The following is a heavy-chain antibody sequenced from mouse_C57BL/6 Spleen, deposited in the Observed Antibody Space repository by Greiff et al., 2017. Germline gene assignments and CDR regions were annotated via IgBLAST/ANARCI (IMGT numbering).Heavy chain of an antibody. CDR3: ARIADYYGRGDY. CDR1: GFSLSTFGMG. CDR2: IWWDDDK. Sequence: QVTLKVSGPGILQPSQTLSLTCSFSGFSLSTFGMGVGWIRQPSGKGLEWLAHIWWDDDKYYNPTLKSQLTIPKDTSKNQVFLKLANVDTADTATYYCARIADYYGRGDYWGKGTTLTVSS. J-gene: IGHJ2*01. D-gene: IGHD1-1*01. V-gene: IGHV8-8*01.